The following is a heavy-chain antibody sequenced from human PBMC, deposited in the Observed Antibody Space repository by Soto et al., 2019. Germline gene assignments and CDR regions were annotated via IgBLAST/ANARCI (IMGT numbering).Heavy chain of an antibody. Sequence: QVQLVQSGDEVKKPGSSVKVSCKASGGTFSSYAISWVRQAPGQGLEWMGGIIPIFGTANYAQKFQGRVTITADESTSTAYMELSSMRSEDTAVYYCAYDFWSGYYTRFDYWGQGTLVTVSS. J-gene: IGHJ4*02. V-gene: IGHV1-69*01. CDR1: GGTFSSYA. D-gene: IGHD3-3*01. CDR2: IIPIFGTA. CDR3: AYDFWSGYYTRFDY.